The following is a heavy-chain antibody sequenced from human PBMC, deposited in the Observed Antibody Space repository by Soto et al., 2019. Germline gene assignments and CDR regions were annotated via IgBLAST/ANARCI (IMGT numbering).Heavy chain of an antibody. CDR2: ISTGGGNI. CDR3: ARDSGTGRDTPRDSAFDI. CDR1: GFTFSNYE. V-gene: IGHV3-48*03. Sequence: DVQLVESGGGLVQPGGSLRLSCAASGFTFSNYEMNWVRQAPGKGLEWVAYISTGGGNIYYADSVKGRLTISRDNAKNSLYLQMNSRRVEDTAIYYCARDSGTGRDTPRDSAFDIWGQGTMVTVSS. J-gene: IGHJ3*02. D-gene: IGHD1-26*01.